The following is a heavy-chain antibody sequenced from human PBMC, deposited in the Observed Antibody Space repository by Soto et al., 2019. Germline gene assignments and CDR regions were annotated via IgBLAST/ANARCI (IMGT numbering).Heavy chain of an antibody. Sequence: GASVKVSCKASGGTFSSYAISWVRQAPGQGLEWMGGIIPIFGTANYAQKFQGRVTITADESTSTAYMELSSLRSEDTAVYYCASGPYSSSWYFPYYYGMDVWGQGTTVTVSS. D-gene: IGHD6-13*01. V-gene: IGHV1-69*13. J-gene: IGHJ6*02. CDR3: ASGPYSSSWYFPYYYGMDV. CDR2: IIPIFGTA. CDR1: GGTFSSYA.